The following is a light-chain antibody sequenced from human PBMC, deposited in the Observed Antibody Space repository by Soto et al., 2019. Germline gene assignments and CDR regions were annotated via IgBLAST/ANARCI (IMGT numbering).Light chain of an antibody. CDR1: QSIRNW. CDR2: KAS. CDR3: QQYKSYWT. V-gene: IGKV1-5*03. Sequence: IQITQSTSTLSASVRDRITITCSTSQSIRNWLAWYQKKPGKAPKLLIYKASSLETGVPSRFSGSGSGTEFTLTFSSLQPDDFATYYCQQYKSYWTFGQGSKVDIK. J-gene: IGKJ1*01.